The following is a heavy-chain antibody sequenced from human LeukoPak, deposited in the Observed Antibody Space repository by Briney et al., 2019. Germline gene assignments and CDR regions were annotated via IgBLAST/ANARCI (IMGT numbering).Heavy chain of an antibody. CDR2: INPNSGGT. Sequence: ASVKVTCKASGYTFTGYYMHWVRQAPGQGLEWMGWINPNSGGTNYAQKLQGRVTMTRDTSISTAYMELSRLRSDDTAVYYCARDLRYLIAAAGQNYWGQGTLVTVSS. D-gene: IGHD6-13*01. V-gene: IGHV1-2*02. CDR3: ARDLRYLIAAAGQNY. CDR1: GYTFTGYY. J-gene: IGHJ4*02.